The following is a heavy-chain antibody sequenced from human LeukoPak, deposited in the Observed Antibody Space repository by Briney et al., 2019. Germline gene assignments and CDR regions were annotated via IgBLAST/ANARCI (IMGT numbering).Heavy chain of an antibody. CDR3: ARDSRSSGLTVDY. J-gene: IGHJ4*02. CDR1: GFTFSSHW. Sequence: PGGSLRLSCAASGFTFSSHWMHLVRQAPGKGLVWVSRVNSDGSSTSYAASVEGRFTISRDNAKNTLYLQMNSLRDEDTAVYYCARDSRSSGLTVDYWGQGALVTVSS. V-gene: IGHV3-74*01. D-gene: IGHD6-19*01. CDR2: VNSDGSST.